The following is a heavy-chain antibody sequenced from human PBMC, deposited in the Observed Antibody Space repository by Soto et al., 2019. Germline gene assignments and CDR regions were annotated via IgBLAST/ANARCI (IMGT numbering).Heavy chain of an antibody. J-gene: IGHJ4*02. CDR1: GFTFSSYD. CDR2: ISVTGSGT. D-gene: IGHD4-17*01. V-gene: IGHV3-23*01. Sequence: EVQLLESGGGLVQPGGSLGLSCAASGFTFSSYDMSWVRQAPGKGLEYVSSISVTGSGTYYADSVKGRFTISRDNSKNTLYLQMNRLRVEDTAVYYCARTTTTKSRDYWGQGTLVTVYS. CDR3: ARTTTTKSRDY.